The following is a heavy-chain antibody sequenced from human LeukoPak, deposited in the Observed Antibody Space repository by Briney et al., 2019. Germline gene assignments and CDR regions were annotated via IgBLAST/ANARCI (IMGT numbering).Heavy chain of an antibody. J-gene: IGHJ4*02. V-gene: IGHV4-34*01. D-gene: IGHD3-22*01. Sequence: SETLSLTCAVYGGSFSGYYWSWIRQPPGKGLEWIGEINHSGSTNYNPSLKGRVTISVDTSKNQFSLKLSSVTAADTAVYYCARGLGDSSGYYSSYFDYWGQGTLVTVSS. CDR1: GGSFSGYY. CDR3: ARGLGDSSGYYSSYFDY. CDR2: INHSGST.